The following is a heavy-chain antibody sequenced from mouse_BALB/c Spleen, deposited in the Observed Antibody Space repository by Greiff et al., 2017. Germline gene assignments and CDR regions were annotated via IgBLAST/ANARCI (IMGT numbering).Heavy chain of an antibody. CDR2: ISSGGSYT. CDR3: ARDGNWYFDV. D-gene: IGHD2-1*01. V-gene: IGHV5-6*01. J-gene: IGHJ1*01. CDR1: GFTFSSYG. Sequence: EVMLVESGGDLVKPGGSLKLSCAASGFTFSSYGMSWVRQTPDKRLEWVATISSGGSYTYYPDSVKGRFTISRDNAKNTLYLQMSSLKSEDTAMYYCARDGNWYFDVWGAGTTVTVSS.